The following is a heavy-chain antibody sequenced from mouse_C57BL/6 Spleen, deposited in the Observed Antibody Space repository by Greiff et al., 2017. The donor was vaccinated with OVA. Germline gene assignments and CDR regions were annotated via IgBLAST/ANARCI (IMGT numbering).Heavy chain of an antibody. CDR1: GYAFSSSW. V-gene: IGHV1-82*01. Sequence: VQLQQSGPELVKPGASVKISCKASGYAFSSSWMNWVKQRPGKGLEWIGRIYPGDGDTNYNGKFKGKATLTADKSSSTAYMQLSSLTSEDSAVYVCARELSAWFAYWGQGTLVTVSA. CDR2: IYPGDGDT. CDR3: ARELSAWFAY. D-gene: IGHD4-1*01. J-gene: IGHJ3*01.